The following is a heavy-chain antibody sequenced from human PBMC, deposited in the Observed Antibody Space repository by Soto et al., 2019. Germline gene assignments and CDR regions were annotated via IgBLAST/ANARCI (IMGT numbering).Heavy chain of an antibody. J-gene: IGHJ4*02. D-gene: IGHD3-22*01. CDR2: INHSGST. CDR1: GGSFSGYY. CDR3: ASGKWLLDY. V-gene: IGHV4-34*01. Sequence: QVQLQQWGAGLLKPSETLSLTCAVYGGSFSGYYWSWIRQPPGKGLEWIGEINHSGSTNYNPSLKSRVTXXVDASKNQFSLKLSSVTAADTAVYYCASGKWLLDYWGQGTLVTVSS.